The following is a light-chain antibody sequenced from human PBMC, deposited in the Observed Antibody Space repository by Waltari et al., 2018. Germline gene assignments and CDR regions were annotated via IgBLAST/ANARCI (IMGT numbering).Light chain of an antibody. CDR3: AGWDDSLNGPV. V-gene: IGLV1-44*01. CDR2: GDN. CDR1: LSNIESNT. Sequence: QSVLTQPPSASGTPGQRVTISCSGSLSNIESNTVKWYRQLPGTAPKLLFYGDNRRPSGVPDRFSGSKSGTSASLAFSGLQSADEADYYCAGWDDSLNGPVFGGGTKLTVL. J-gene: IGLJ3*02.